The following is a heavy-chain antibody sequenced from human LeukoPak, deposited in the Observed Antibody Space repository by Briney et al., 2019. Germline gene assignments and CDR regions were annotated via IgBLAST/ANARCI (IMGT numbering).Heavy chain of an antibody. Sequence: GGSLRLSCAASGFTFSSYAMNWVRQAPGKGLEWVSGISGSGTNTYYADSVKGRFTISRDNYKNTLYMQMNSLRAEDTAVYYCAKGDKPVIAMVKFDYWGQGTLVTVSS. CDR3: AKGDKPVIAMVKFDY. V-gene: IGHV3-23*01. CDR1: GFTFSSYA. CDR2: ISGSGTNT. D-gene: IGHD5-18*01. J-gene: IGHJ4*02.